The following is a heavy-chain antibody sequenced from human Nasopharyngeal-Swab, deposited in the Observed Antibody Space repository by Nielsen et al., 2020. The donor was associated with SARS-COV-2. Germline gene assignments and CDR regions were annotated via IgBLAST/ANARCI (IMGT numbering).Heavy chain of an antibody. V-gene: IGHV1-8*01. CDR1: GYTFTSYD. Sequence: ASVKVSCKASGYTFTSYDVNWVRQATGQGLEWMGWMNPNSGNTGYAQKFQGRVTMTRNTSISTAYMELSSLRSEDTAVYYCARGGTSYYYDSSGYPNWYFHLWGRGTLVTVSS. CDR2: MNPNSGNT. CDR3: ARGGTSYYYDSSGYPNWYFHL. D-gene: IGHD3-22*01. J-gene: IGHJ2*01.